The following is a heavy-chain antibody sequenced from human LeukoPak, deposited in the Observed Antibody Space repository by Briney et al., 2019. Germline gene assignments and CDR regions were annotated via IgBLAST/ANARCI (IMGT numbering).Heavy chain of an antibody. J-gene: IGHJ3*01. CDR2: IYYSGNT. CDR1: GGSISSSNYY. D-gene: IGHD1-26*01. Sequence: SEAPSLTCTVSGGSISSSNYYWGWIRQPPGKGLEWIGSIYYSGNTYYNPSLKSRVTISVDTSKNQFSLKLTSVTAADTAVYYCAHFKGGSFDFWGQGTMVTVSS. CDR3: AHFKGGSFDF. V-gene: IGHV4-39*05.